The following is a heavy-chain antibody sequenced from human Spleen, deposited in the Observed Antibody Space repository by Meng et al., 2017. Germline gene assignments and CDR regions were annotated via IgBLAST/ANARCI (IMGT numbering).Heavy chain of an antibody. CDR2: INTYTGNP. J-gene: IGHJ4*02. D-gene: IGHD4-17*01. CDR3: ASGNDLDYGDYPFDH. Sequence: VQLVRAGAELKKPGASVKVSCKASGYTFTSYAMNWVRQAPGQGLEWMGWINTYTGNPTYARGFTGRFVFSLDTSVTTAYLQISSLKAEDTAVYYCASGNDLDYGDYPFDHWGQGTLVTVSS. CDR1: GYTFTSYA. V-gene: IGHV7-4-1*02.